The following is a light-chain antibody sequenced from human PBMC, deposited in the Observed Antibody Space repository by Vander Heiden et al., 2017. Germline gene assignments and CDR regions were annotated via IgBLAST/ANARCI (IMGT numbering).Light chain of an antibody. CDR2: GND. CDR3: AAWDDSRSGFYV. J-gene: IGLJ1*01. V-gene: IGLV1-47*02. Sequence: SVVTQPPSASGPPGQRVTISCSGTGSNIGRNDVYWYQQLPGAAPKLLIYGNDQRPSGVPDRFSGSKSGTSASLAISGLRSEDEADYYCAAWDDSRSGFYVFGTGTKVTVL. CDR1: GSNIGRND.